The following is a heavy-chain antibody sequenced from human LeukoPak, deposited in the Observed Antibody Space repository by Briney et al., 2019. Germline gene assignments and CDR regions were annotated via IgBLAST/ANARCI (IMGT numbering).Heavy chain of an antibody. CDR3: VARGGISNWFDP. Sequence: PGGSLRLSCAAPGFTFSTYSMNWVRQAPGKGLEWVSSISSSSSYIYYAESVKGRFTISRDNAKKSLYLQMNSLRAEDTAVYYCVARGGISNWFDPWGQGTLVTVSS. CDR1: GFTFSTYS. J-gene: IGHJ5*02. CDR2: ISSSSSYI. V-gene: IGHV3-21*01. D-gene: IGHD3-10*01.